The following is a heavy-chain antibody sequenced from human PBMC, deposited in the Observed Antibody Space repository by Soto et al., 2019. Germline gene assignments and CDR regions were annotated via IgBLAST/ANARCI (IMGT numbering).Heavy chain of an antibody. CDR2: INHSGST. Sequence: QVQLQQWGAGLLKPSETLSLTCAVYGGSFSGYYWSWIRQPPGKGLEWIGEINHSGSTNYNPSLKSRVTISVDTSKNQFSLKLSSVTAADTAVYYCARFYYYGSGSYYNLAYYYGMDVW. CDR1: GGSFSGYY. J-gene: IGHJ6*01. CDR3: ARFYYYGSGSYYNLAYYYGMDV. V-gene: IGHV4-34*01. D-gene: IGHD3-10*01.